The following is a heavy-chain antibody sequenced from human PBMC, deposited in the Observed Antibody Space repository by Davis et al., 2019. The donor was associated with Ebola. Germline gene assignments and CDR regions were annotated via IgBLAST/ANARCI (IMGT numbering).Heavy chain of an antibody. CDR3: AKDPVLTGYHDGFDI. D-gene: IGHD3-9*01. Sequence: GESLKISCTASGFTFSSFAMSWVRQAPGKGLEWVSSINPGGGITYYADSMKGRFTISRDNSKNTLYLKMNSLRAEDTAVYYCAKDPVLTGYHDGFDIWGQGTMVTVSS. J-gene: IGHJ3*02. CDR2: INPGGGIT. CDR1: GFTFSSFA. V-gene: IGHV3-23*01.